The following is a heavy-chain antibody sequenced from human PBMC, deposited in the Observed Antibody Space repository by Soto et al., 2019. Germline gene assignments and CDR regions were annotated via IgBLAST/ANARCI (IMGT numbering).Heavy chain of an antibody. Sequence: EVQLVESGGGLVQPGESLRLSCAASGFTFSNYWMHWVRQAPGKGLVWVSRIDSDGSRITYADFVKGRFTISRANAKNTVYLHMNSLTAEDTAVYYCVRTSLVVAVATREDFWGQGTLVTVSS. CDR3: VRTSLVVAVATREDF. J-gene: IGHJ4*02. D-gene: IGHD2-15*01. CDR1: GFTFSNYW. V-gene: IGHV3-74*01. CDR2: IDSDGSRI.